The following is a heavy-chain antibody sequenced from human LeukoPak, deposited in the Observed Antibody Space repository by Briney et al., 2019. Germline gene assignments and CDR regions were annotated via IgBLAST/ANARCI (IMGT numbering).Heavy chain of an antibody. V-gene: IGHV4-39*07. CDR1: GGSISSGSYY. CDR3: ARESVVPAAIAGY. Sequence: SETLSLTCTVSGGSISSGSYYWSWIRQPPGKGLEWIGSIYHSGSTYYNPSLKSRVTISVDTSKNQFSLKLSSVTAADTAVYYCARESVVPAAIAGYWGQGTLVTVSS. J-gene: IGHJ4*02. CDR2: IYHSGST. D-gene: IGHD2-2*02.